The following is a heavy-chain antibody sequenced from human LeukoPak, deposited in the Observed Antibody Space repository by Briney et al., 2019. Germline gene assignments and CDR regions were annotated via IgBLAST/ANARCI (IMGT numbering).Heavy chain of an antibody. V-gene: IGHV3-7*03. Sequence: HPGGSLRLSCAASGFTFTSYAMSWVRQAPGKGLEWVANIKQDGSEKYYVDSVKGRFTISRDNAKNSLYLQMNSLRAEDTAVYYCATYLAQWELLLEPTKDYWGQGTLVTVSS. D-gene: IGHD1-26*01. CDR2: IKQDGSEK. J-gene: IGHJ4*02. CDR3: ATYLAQWELLLEPTKDY. CDR1: GFTFTSYA.